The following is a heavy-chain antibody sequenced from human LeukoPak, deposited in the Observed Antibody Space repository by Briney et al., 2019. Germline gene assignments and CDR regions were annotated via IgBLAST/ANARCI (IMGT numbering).Heavy chain of an antibody. Sequence: PSETLSLTCTVSGGSISSSSYYWGWIRQPPGKGLEWIGSIYYSGSTYYNPSLKSRVTISVDTSKNQFSPKLSSVTAADTAVYYCARSQARYCSSTSCYAGGHNWFDPWGQGTLVTVSS. CDR2: IYYSGST. CDR1: GGSISSSSYY. D-gene: IGHD2-2*01. CDR3: ARSQARYCSSTSCYAGGHNWFDP. J-gene: IGHJ5*02. V-gene: IGHV4-39*07.